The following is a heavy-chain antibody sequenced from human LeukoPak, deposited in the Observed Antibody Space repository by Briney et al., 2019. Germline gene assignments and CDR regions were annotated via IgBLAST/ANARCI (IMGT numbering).Heavy chain of an antibody. CDR1: GFTFSSYA. CDR2: ISGSGGST. J-gene: IGHJ4*02. CDR3: AKPAGSTGAFDY. D-gene: IGHD1-14*01. V-gene: IGHV3-23*01. Sequence: GGSLRLSCAASGFTFSSYAMSRVRQAPGKGLEWVSAISGSGGSTYYADSVKGRFTISRDNSKNTQYLQMNSLRAEDTAVYYCAKPAGSTGAFDYWGQGSLVTVSS.